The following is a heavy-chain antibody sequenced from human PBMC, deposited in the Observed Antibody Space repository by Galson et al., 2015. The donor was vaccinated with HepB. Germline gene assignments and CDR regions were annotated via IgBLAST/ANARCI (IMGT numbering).Heavy chain of an antibody. CDR2: IKSKTDGGTT. Sequence: SLRLSCAASGFTFSNAWMSWVRQAPGKGLEWVGRIKSKTDGGTTDYAAPVKGRFTISRDDSKNTLYLQMNSLKTEDTAVYYCTTDRYYDYVWGSYRALDFDYWGQGTLVTVSS. V-gene: IGHV3-15*01. J-gene: IGHJ4*02. D-gene: IGHD3-16*02. CDR3: TTDRYYDYVWGSYRALDFDY. CDR1: GFTFSNAW.